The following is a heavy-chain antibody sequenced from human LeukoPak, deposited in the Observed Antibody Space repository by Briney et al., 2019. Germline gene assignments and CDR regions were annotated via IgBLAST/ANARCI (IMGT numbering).Heavy chain of an antibody. V-gene: IGHV4-59*08. J-gene: IGHJ4*02. Sequence: SETLSLTCTVSGGSISSYYWSWIRQPPGKGLEWIGYIYYSGSTNYNPSLKSRVTISVDTSKNQFSLKLSSVTAADTAVYYCARQSSSSWMRYWGQGTLVTVSS. D-gene: IGHD6-13*01. CDR1: GGSISSYY. CDR2: IYYSGST. CDR3: ARQSSSSWMRY.